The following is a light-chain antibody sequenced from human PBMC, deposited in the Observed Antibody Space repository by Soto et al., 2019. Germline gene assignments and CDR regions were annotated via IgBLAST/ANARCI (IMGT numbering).Light chain of an antibody. V-gene: IGLV2-8*01. CDR3: SSYAGSNSYV. Sequence: QSVLTQHPSASGSPGQSVTTSFTGTSRDVGGYNYVSWYQQHPGQAPKLMIYEVNKRPSGVPDRFSGSKSGHTASLTVSGLQAEDEADYYCSSYAGSNSYVFGTGTKVTVL. CDR1: SRDVGGYNY. CDR2: EVN. J-gene: IGLJ1*01.